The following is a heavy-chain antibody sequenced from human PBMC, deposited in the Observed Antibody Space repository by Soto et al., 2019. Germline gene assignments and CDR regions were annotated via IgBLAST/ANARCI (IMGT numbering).Heavy chain of an antibody. Sequence: RASVKVSCKASGYTFTSYGISWVRQAPGQGLEWMGWISAYNGNTNYAQKLQGRVTMTTDTSTSTACMELRSLRSDDTAVYYCARVRMTYYYDSSGYFQFDYWGQGTLVTVSS. CDR1: GYTFTSYG. V-gene: IGHV1-18*01. CDR2: ISAYNGNT. J-gene: IGHJ4*02. CDR3: ARVRMTYYYDSSGYFQFDY. D-gene: IGHD3-22*01.